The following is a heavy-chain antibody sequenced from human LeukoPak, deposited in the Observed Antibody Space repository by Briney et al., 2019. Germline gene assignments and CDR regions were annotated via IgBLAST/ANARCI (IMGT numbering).Heavy chain of an antibody. CDR1: GTSVSSYY. CDR3: ARGRYCSATTCSGGDAFDI. J-gene: IGHJ3*02. D-gene: IGHD2-8*02. V-gene: IGHV4-4*07. CDR2: IYTRGST. Sequence: SETLSLTCTVSGTSVSSYYWSWIRQPARRGLEWIGRIYTRGSTNYNPSLQSRVSMSVDSSKSQFSLRLTSVTAADTAIYYCARGRYCSATTCSGGDAFDIWGQGTVVTVSS.